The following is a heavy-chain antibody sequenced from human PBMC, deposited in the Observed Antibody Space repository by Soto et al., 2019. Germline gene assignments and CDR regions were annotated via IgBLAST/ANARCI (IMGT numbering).Heavy chain of an antibody. CDR1: GYTFTSYY. CDR2: INPSGGST. Sequence: ASVKVSCKASGYTFTSYYMHWVRQAPGQGLEWMGIINPSGGSTSYAQKFQGRVTITADESTSTAYMELSSLRSEDTAVYYCASVETQRYYYGMDVWGQGTTVTVSS. V-gene: IGHV1-46*01. J-gene: IGHJ6*02. D-gene: IGHD2-15*01. CDR3: ASVETQRYYYGMDV.